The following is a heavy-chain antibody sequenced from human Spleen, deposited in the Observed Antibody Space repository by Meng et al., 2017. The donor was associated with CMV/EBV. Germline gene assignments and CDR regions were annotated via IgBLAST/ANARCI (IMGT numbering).Heavy chain of an antibody. V-gene: IGHV4-4*07. CDR2: IYSSGST. Sequence: QLQLQESGPGLVKPSEALPLTCAVSGGSIRGYSWSWIRQPAGKGLEWIGRIYSSGSTNYNPSLKSRVTVSVDTSKTQFSLRLSSVTAADTAVHYCARVGAYCGGDCYLDYWGQGTLVTVSS. CDR3: ARVGAYCGGDCYLDY. J-gene: IGHJ4*02. CDR1: GGSIRGYS. D-gene: IGHD2-21*02.